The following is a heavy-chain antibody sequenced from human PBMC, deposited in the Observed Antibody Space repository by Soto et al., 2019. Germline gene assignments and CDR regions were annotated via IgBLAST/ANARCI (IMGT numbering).Heavy chain of an antibody. CDR3: AKDLFLLWLLLDYYYGMDA. D-gene: IGHD3-3*01. V-gene: IGHV3-30*18. Sequence: GGSLRLSCAASGFTFSSYCWHWVRQAPGKGLEWVAVISYDGSNKYYADSVKGRFTISRDNSKNTLYLQMNSLRAEDTAVYYRAKDLFLLWLLLDYYYGMDAWGQGTTVIV. J-gene: IGHJ6*01. CDR1: GFTFSSYC. CDR2: ISYDGSNK.